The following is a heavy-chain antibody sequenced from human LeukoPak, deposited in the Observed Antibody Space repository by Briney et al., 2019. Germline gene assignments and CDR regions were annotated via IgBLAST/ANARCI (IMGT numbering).Heavy chain of an antibody. CDR1: GFTFSSYG. Sequence: GGSLRLSCAASGFTFSSYGMHWVRQAPGKGLEWVAFIRYDGGNKYYADSVKGRFTISRDNSKNTLYLQMNSLRAEDTAVYYCAKDESGSYFDYWGQGTLVTVSS. J-gene: IGHJ4*02. D-gene: IGHD1-26*01. CDR3: AKDESGSYFDY. CDR2: IRYDGGNK. V-gene: IGHV3-30*02.